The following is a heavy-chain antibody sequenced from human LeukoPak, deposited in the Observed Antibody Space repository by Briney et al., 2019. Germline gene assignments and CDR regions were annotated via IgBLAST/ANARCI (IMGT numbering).Heavy chain of an antibody. Sequence: SETLSLTCTVSGGSISSYYWSWIRQPPGEGLEWIGYIYYSGSTNYNPSLKSRVTISVDTSKNQFSLKLSSVTAADTAVYYCARQWPIAGGFDPWGQGTLVTVSS. CDR3: ARQWPIAGGFDP. J-gene: IGHJ5*02. V-gene: IGHV4-59*08. CDR1: GGSISSYY. CDR2: IYYSGST. D-gene: IGHD5-12*01.